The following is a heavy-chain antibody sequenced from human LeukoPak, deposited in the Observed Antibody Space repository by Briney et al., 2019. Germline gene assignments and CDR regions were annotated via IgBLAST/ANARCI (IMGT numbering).Heavy chain of an antibody. J-gene: IGHJ4*02. V-gene: IGHV1-69*04. Sequence: ASVMVSCKASGGTFSSYAISWVRQAPGQGLEWMGRIIPILGIANYAQKFQGRVTMTRDTSTSTVYMELSSLRSEDTAVYYCAILTAGEAVAGPDYWGQGTLVTVSS. CDR1: GGTFSSYA. CDR2: IIPILGIA. D-gene: IGHD6-19*01. CDR3: AILTAGEAVAGPDY.